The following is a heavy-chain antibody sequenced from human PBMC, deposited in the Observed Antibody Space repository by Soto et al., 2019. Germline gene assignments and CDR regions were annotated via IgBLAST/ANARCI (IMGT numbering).Heavy chain of an antibody. V-gene: IGHV3-7*03. Sequence: EVQLVESGGCLVQPGGSLRLSCAASGFTFGNNWMSWVRQAPGKGLEWVANIKRDGSETYYVDSVKGRFAISRENAKITLYLQMNSLRADDTAVYYCASLEWESSGYADYWGQGTLVTVSS. CDR2: IKRDGSET. D-gene: IGHD3-3*01. CDR1: GFTFGNNW. J-gene: IGHJ4*02. CDR3: ASLEWESSGYADY.